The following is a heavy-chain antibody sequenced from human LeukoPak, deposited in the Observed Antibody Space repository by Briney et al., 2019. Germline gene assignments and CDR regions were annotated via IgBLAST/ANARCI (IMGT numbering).Heavy chain of an antibody. CDR1: GFTFDDYG. CDR3: ARNVVARRALYFDY. V-gene: IGHV3-20*04. D-gene: IGHD2-2*01. Sequence: PGGSLRLSCAASGFTFDDYGMSWVRQAPGKGLEWVSGINWNGGSTGYADSVKGRFTISRDNAKNSLYLQMNSLRAEDTAVYYCARNVVARRALYFDYWGQGTLVTVSS. J-gene: IGHJ4*02. CDR2: INWNGGST.